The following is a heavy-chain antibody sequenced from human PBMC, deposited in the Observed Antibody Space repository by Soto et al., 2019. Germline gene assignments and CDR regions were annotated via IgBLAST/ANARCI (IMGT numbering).Heavy chain of an antibody. J-gene: IGHJ5*02. CDR2: ISSSSSYI. CDR1: GFTFSSYS. CDR3: ARDRFLEWPIPGGYWFDP. Sequence: EVQLVESGGGLVKPGGSLRLSCAASGFTFSSYSMNWVRQAPGKGLEWVSSISSSSSYIYYADSVKGRFTISRDNAKNSLYLQMNSLRAEDTAVYYCARDRFLEWPIPGGYWFDPWGQGTLVTVAS. V-gene: IGHV3-21*01. D-gene: IGHD3-3*01.